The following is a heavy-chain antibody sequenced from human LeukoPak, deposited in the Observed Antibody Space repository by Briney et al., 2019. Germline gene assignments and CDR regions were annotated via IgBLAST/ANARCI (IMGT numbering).Heavy chain of an antibody. CDR1: GGSISSSSYY. V-gene: IGHV4-39*07. CDR2: LYYSGST. D-gene: IGHD3-10*01. J-gene: IGHJ6*02. Sequence: SETLSLTCTVSGGSISSSSYYWGWIRQPPGKGLEWIGSLYYSGSTYNNPSLKSRVTISVDTSKNQFSLKLSSVTAADTAVYYCARWFGPLKSFPYYYYGMDVWGQGTTVTVSS. CDR3: ARWFGPLKSFPYYYYGMDV.